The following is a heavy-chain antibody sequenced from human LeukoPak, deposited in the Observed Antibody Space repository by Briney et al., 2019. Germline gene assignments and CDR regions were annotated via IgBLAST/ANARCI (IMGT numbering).Heavy chain of an antibody. CDR2: INHSGST. D-gene: IGHD6-13*01. CDR3: ARAPSFIAAAGPFDY. Sequence: KPSETLSLTCAVYGGSFSGYYWSWIRQPPGKGLEWIGEINHSGSTNYNPSLKSRVTISVDTSKNQFSLKLSSVTAADTAVYYCARAPSFIAAAGPFDYWGQGTLVTVSS. J-gene: IGHJ4*02. V-gene: IGHV4-34*01. CDR1: GGSFSGYY.